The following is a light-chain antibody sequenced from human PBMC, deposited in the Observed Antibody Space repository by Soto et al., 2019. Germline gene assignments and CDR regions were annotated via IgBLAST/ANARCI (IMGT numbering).Light chain of an antibody. CDR3: QQYHGYPWT. Sequence: EIVLTQSPGTVSLSPGERATLSCRASQSVTSSYLAWYQQKPGQAPRLLIYGVSSRATGIPDRFSGSGSGTEFTLTISSLQSEDFAVYYCQQYHGYPWTFGQGTKVDIK. CDR1: QSVTSSY. CDR2: GVS. V-gene: IGKV3-20*01. J-gene: IGKJ1*01.